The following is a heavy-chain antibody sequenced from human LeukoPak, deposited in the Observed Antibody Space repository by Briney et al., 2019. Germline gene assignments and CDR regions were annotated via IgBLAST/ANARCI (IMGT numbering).Heavy chain of an antibody. CDR2: IIPIFGTA. CDR1: GGTFSSYA. J-gene: IGHJ4*02. CDR3: ARPREDSSTFDY. D-gene: IGHD6-6*01. Sequence: SVKVSCKASGGTFSSYAISWVRQAPGQGLERMGGIIPIFGTANYAQKFQGRVTITADESTSTAYMELSSLRSEDTAVYYCARPREDSSTFDYWGQGTLVTVSS. V-gene: IGHV1-69*01.